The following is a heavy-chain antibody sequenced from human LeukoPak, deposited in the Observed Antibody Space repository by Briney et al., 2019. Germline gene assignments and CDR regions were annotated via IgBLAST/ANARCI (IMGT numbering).Heavy chain of an antibody. V-gene: IGHV3-23*01. D-gene: IGHD6-6*01. CDR3: AKDLWHLVRMIDH. CDR2: ISATGAST. J-gene: IGHJ4*02. CDR1: GFIFSKYA. Sequence: GGSPRLSCEGSGFIFSKYAMNWVRQAPGKGLEWVSAISATGASTYYIDSVKGRFTISRDNSNNTLYLQMNSLRAEDTARYYCAKDLWHLVRMIDHWGQGILVIAST.